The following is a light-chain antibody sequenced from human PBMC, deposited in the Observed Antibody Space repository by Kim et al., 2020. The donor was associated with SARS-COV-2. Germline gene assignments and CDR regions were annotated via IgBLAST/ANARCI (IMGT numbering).Light chain of an antibody. CDR3: QQRSNWPLT. CDR2: DAS. Sequence: EIVLTQSPAPLSLSPGERATLSCRASQSVSSYLVWYQQKPGQAPRLLIYDASNRATGIPARFSGSGSGTDFTLTISSLEPEDFAVYYCQQRSNWPLTFGGGTKVDIK. J-gene: IGKJ4*01. CDR1: QSVSSY. V-gene: IGKV3-11*01.